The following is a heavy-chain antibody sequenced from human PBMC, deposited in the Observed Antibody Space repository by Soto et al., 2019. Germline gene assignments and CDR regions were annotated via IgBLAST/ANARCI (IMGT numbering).Heavy chain of an antibody. V-gene: IGHV3-13*01. Sequence: EVQLVESGGGLVQTGGSLRLSCEASGFSFSSYDMHWVRQAAGKRLEWVAAIGADGDTYYSDSVKGRLTISRENTKNSLYLQMNSLRTGDTGVYHCAKASLYYYYGMDVWGQGTMVTVSS. CDR3: AKASLYYYYGMDV. CDR2: IGADGDT. J-gene: IGHJ6*02. CDR1: GFSFSSYD.